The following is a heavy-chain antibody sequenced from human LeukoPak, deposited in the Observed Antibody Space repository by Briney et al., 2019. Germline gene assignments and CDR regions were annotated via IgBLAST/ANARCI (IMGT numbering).Heavy chain of an antibody. CDR2: ISGSGGST. D-gene: IGHD3-10*01. CDR3: AKDGANSMVRGVNKY. CDR1: GFTFSSYA. V-gene: IGHV3-23*01. J-gene: IGHJ4*02. Sequence: GGSLRLSCAASGFTFSSYAMTWVRQAPGKGLEWVSAISGSGGSTYYADSVKGRFTISRDNSKNTLYLQMNSLRAEDTAVYYCAKDGANSMVRGVNKYWGQGTLVTVSS.